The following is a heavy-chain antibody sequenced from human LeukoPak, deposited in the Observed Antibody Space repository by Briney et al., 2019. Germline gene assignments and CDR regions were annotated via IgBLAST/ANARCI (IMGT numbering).Heavy chain of an antibody. J-gene: IGHJ4*02. CDR2: ISWDGGST. D-gene: IGHD6-19*01. CDR1: GFTFDDYA. Sequence: GGSLRLSCAASGFTFDDYAMHWVRQAPGKGLEWVSLISWDGGSTYYADSVKGRFTISRDNSKNSLYLQMNSLRAEDTALYYCAKGRGGGYSSGSGDFDYWGQGTLVTVSS. V-gene: IGHV3-43D*03. CDR3: AKGRGGGYSSGSGDFDY.